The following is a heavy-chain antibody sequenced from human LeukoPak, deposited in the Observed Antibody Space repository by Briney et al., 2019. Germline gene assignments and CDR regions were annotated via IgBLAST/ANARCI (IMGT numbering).Heavy chain of an antibody. CDR1: GFTFSSYS. Sequence: PGGSLRLSCAASGFTFSSYSMNWVRQAPGKGLEWVSSISSSSSYIYYADSVKGRFTISRDNAKNSLYLQINSLRAEDTAVYYCAREEQWLAPDYWGQGTLVTVSS. J-gene: IGHJ4*02. CDR3: AREEQWLAPDY. D-gene: IGHD6-19*01. V-gene: IGHV3-21*01. CDR2: ISSSSSYI.